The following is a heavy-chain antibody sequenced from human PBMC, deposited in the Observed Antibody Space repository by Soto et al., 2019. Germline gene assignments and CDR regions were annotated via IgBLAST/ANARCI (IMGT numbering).Heavy chain of an antibody. CDR3: AVAVAGPTAIGY. D-gene: IGHD6-19*01. J-gene: IGHJ4*02. Sequence: GGCLRLSCAASGFTLSSYWMHWVRQVPGKGLVWVSRINSDGSSTTYADSVKGRFTISRDNAKNTLYLQMNSLRAEDTAVYYCAVAVAGPTAIGYWGQGTLVTVSS. CDR1: GFTLSSYW. CDR2: INSDGSST. V-gene: IGHV3-74*01.